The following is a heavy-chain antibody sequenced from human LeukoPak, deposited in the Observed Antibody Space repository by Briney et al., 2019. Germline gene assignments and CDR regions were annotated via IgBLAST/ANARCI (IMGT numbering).Heavy chain of an antibody. D-gene: IGHD2-2*01. V-gene: IGHV1-18*01. Sequence: GASVKVSCKASGYTFTSYGISWVRQAPGQGLEWMGWISAYNGNTNYAQKLQGRVTMTTDTSTSTAYMELRSLRSDDTAVYYCARDLPGIVVVPAAGSPNWFDPWGQGTLVTVSS. J-gene: IGHJ5*02. CDR2: ISAYNGNT. CDR1: GYTFTSYG. CDR3: ARDLPGIVVVPAAGSPNWFDP.